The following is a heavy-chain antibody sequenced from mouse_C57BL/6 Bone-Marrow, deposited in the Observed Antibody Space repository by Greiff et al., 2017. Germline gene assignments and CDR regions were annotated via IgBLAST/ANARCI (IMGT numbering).Heavy chain of an antibody. J-gene: IGHJ4*01. V-gene: IGHV7-3*01. D-gene: IGHD3-3*01. CDR2: IINKANGYTT. Sequence: EVMLVESGGGLVQPGGSLSLSCAASGFTFTDYYMSWVRQPPGKALEWLGFIINKANGYTTEYSASVKGRFTISRDNSQSILYLQMNSLSAEDSATYYCARYKGFYAMDYWGQGTSVTVSS. CDR1: GFTFTDYY. CDR3: ARYKGFYAMDY.